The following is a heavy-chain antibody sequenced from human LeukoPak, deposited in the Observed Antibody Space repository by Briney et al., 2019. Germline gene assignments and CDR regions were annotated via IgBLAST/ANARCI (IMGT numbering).Heavy chain of an antibody. CDR3: ARDLYYDYVWGSYRSPWFDP. CDR2: IYYSGST. Sequence: ASETLSLTCTVSGGSISSSSYYWGWIRQPPGKGLEWIGSIYYSGSTYYNPSLKSRVTISVDTSKNQFSLKLSSVTAADTAVYYCARDLYYDYVWGSYRSPWFDPWGQGTLVTVSS. D-gene: IGHD3-16*02. J-gene: IGHJ5*02. V-gene: IGHV4-39*07. CDR1: GGSISSSSYY.